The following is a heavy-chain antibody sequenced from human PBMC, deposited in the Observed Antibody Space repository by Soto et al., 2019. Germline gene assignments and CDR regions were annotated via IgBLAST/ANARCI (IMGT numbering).Heavy chain of an antibody. Sequence: ASVKVSCKASGYTFTSYDINWVRQAPGQGLEWVGWISPYNGNTNYAQRFQGRVTMTTDTSTGTAYMELRSLRSDDTAVYYCAIIYCSGGSCYREYFHHWGQGTLVTVSS. V-gene: IGHV1-18*01. CDR3: AIIYCSGGSCYREYFHH. D-gene: IGHD2-15*01. CDR1: GYTFTSYD. CDR2: ISPYNGNT. J-gene: IGHJ1*01.